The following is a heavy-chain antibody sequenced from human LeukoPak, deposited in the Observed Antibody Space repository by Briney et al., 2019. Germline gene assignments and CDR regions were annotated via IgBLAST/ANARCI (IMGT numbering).Heavy chain of an antibody. Sequence: SETLSLTCTVSGGSISSYYWSWIRQPPGKGLEWIGYIYYSGSTNYNPSLKSRVTISVDTSKNQFSLKLSSVTAADTAVYYCAGVGSMMVAYRLNYGMDVWGQGTTVTVSS. CDR2: IYYSGST. V-gene: IGHV4-59*01. D-gene: IGHD2-15*01. CDR1: GGSISSYY. CDR3: AGVGSMMVAYRLNYGMDV. J-gene: IGHJ6*02.